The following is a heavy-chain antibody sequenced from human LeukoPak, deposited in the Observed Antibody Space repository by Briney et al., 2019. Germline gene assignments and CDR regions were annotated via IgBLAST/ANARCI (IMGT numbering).Heavy chain of an antibody. V-gene: IGHV3-23*01. J-gene: IGHJ4*02. CDR2: ISGSGGST. Sequence: GGGLRISLSAPRFTLCSHSLRLGRPGPGKGLEWVSAISGSGGSTYYADSVKGRFTISRDNSKNTLYLQMNSLRAEDTAVYYCANPLNTLWGQGTLVTVSS. CDR1: RFTLCSHS. CDR3: ANPLNTL. D-gene: IGHD2-2*02.